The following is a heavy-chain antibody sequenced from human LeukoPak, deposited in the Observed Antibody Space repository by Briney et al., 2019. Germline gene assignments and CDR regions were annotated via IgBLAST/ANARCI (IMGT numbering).Heavy chain of an antibody. D-gene: IGHD4-17*01. CDR3: ARANDYGDYGFVF. V-gene: IGHV1-8*01. CDR2: MNHNTGDT. CDR1: GYPFTSYD. Sequence: ASVKVSCKASGYPFTSYDINWVRQAPGQGLEWMGWMNHNTGDTGSAQQFQGRVTMTRNTSISTAYMELSSLRSDDTAVYYCARANDYGDYGFVFWGQGTLVTVSS. J-gene: IGHJ4*02.